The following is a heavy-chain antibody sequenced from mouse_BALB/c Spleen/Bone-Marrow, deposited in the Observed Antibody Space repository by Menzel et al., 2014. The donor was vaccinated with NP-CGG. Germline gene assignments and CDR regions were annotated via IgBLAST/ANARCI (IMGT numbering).Heavy chain of an antibody. CDR2: IDPSDSET. CDR3: ARGDDGYYGDC. V-gene: IGHV1S126*01. D-gene: IGHD2-3*01. J-gene: IGHJ2*01. CDR1: GYSFTSYW. Sequence: VQGVESWPQLVRPGASVKISCKASGYSFTSYWMHWVRQRPGQGLEWIGMIDPSDSETRLNQKFKDKATLTVGKSSSTAYMQLSSQTSEDSAVYYCARGDDGYYGDCWGQGTTLTVSS.